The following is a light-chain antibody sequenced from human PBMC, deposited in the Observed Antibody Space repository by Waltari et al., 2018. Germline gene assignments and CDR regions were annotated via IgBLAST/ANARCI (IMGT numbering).Light chain of an antibody. Sequence: EIVMTQSPATLSVSPGERAPLSCRAGQSVSSNLAGYQQKPGQAPRLLIYGASTRATGIPARFSGSGSGTEFTLTISSLQSEDFAVYYCQQYNNWPDTFGQGTKLEIK. V-gene: IGKV3-15*01. J-gene: IGKJ2*01. CDR1: QSVSSN. CDR3: QQYNNWPDT. CDR2: GAS.